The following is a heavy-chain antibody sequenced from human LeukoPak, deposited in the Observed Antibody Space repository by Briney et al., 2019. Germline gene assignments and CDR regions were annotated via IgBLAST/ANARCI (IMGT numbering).Heavy chain of an antibody. CDR2: INPNSGGT. CDR3: ARVGPPYYDFWSGYYSHFDY. J-gene: IGHJ4*02. D-gene: IGHD3-3*01. Sequence: ASVKVSCKASGYTFTGYYMHWVRQAPGQGLEWMGWINPNSGGTNYAQKFQGGVTMTRDTSISTAYMELSRLRSDDTAVYYCARVGPPYYDFWSGYYSHFDYWGQGTLVTVSS. CDR1: GYTFTGYY. V-gene: IGHV1-2*02.